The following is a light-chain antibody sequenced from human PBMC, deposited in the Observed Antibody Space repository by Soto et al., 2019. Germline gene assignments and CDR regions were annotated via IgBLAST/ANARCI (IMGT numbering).Light chain of an antibody. CDR3: TSWTTSTTMI. CDR1: SSDIGAYNF. Sequence: QSALTQPASVSGSPGQSITISCTGTSSDIGAYNFVSWYQQHPGKAPKLMLYDVNIRPSGVSNRLSGSKSGNTASLTISGLQAEDEADYYCTSWTTSTTMIFGGGT. V-gene: IGLV2-14*03. CDR2: DVN. J-gene: IGLJ2*01.